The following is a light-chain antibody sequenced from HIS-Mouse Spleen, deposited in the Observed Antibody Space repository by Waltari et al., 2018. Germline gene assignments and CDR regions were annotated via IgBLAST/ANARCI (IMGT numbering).Light chain of an antibody. CDR1: SPNIGRNY. CDR3: AAWDDSLSGPV. Sequence: QSVLTQPPSASGTPGQRVTTSCSGSSPNIGRNYVYWYQRLPGTAPKLLTYRNNPRPSGVPDRFSGAKSGASASLAISGLRSEDEADYYCAAWDDSLSGPVFGGGTKLTVL. V-gene: IGLV1-47*01. CDR2: RNN. J-gene: IGLJ3*02.